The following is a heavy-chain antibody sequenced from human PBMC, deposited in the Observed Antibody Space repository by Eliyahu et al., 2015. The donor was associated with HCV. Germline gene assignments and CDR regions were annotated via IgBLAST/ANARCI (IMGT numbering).Heavy chain of an antibody. D-gene: IGHD6-19*01. Sequence: QVQLQESGPGLVKPSETLSLTCTVXGGXXSSYYWSWIRXPPGKGLEWIGYIYXSGSTNYNPSLKSRVTISVDTSKNQFSLKLSSVTAADTAVYYCAREGIAVAGGAFDIWGQGTMVTVSS. CDR1: GGXXSSYY. CDR3: AREGIAVAGGAFDI. V-gene: IGHV4-59*01. J-gene: IGHJ3*02. CDR2: IYXSGST.